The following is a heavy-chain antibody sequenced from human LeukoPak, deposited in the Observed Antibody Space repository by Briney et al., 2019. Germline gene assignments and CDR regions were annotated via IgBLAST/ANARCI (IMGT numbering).Heavy chain of an antibody. V-gene: IGHV4-34*01. J-gene: IGHJ4*02. CDR1: GGSFSPYY. Sequence: PSETLSLTCAVYGGSFSPYYWSWIRQPPGNGLEWIGEINHSGSTNYNPSLKSRVTISVDTSKNQFSLRLSSVTAADTAVYYCARGGFYCGGDCYVDYWGQGTLVTVSS. CDR3: ARGGFYCGGDCYVDY. D-gene: IGHD2-21*02. CDR2: INHSGST.